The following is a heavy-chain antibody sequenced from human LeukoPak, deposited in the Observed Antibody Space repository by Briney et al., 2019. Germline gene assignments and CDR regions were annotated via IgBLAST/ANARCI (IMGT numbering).Heavy chain of an antibody. V-gene: IGHV3-23*01. Sequence: PGGSLRLSCAASGFTFSSYAMSWVRQAPGKGLEWVSAISGSSSTTFYADSVKGRLTISRDNARNSLYLQLNSLRGEDTAVYYCVRGDTRDYWGQGTLITVSS. CDR1: GFTFSSYA. CDR2: ISGSSSTT. J-gene: IGHJ4*02. CDR3: VRGDTRDY. D-gene: IGHD3-16*01.